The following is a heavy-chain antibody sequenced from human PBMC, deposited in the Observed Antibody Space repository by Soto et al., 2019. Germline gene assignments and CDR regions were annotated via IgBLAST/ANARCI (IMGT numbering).Heavy chain of an antibody. V-gene: IGHV5-51*01. CDR3: ARRQGEYQLLSYYYGMDV. Sequence: PGESLKISCKGSGYSFTSYWIGWVRQMPGKGLEWMGIIYPGDSDTRYSPSFQGQVTISADKSISTAYLQWSSLKASDTAMYYCARRQGEYQLLSYYYGMDVWGQGTTVTFSS. CDR1: GYSFTSYW. J-gene: IGHJ6*02. D-gene: IGHD2-2*01. CDR2: IYPGDSDT.